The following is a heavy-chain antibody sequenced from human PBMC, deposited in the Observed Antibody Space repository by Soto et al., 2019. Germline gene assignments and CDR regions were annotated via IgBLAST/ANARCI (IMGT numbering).Heavy chain of an antibody. D-gene: IGHD4-4*01. Sequence: SETLSLTCTVSGGSVSSGDYYWSWIRQPPGKGLEWIGYIYYSGSTYYNPSLKSRVTISVDTSKNQFSLKLSSVTAADTAVYYCARVGEAPDYTPKYFDYWCQGTLVNVS. J-gene: IGHJ4*02. CDR1: GGSVSSGDYY. CDR2: IYYSGST. V-gene: IGHV4-30-4*01. CDR3: ARVGEAPDYTPKYFDY.